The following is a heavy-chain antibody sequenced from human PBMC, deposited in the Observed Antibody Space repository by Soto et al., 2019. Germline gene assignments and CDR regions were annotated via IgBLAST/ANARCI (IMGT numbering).Heavy chain of an antibody. Sequence: QVQLVESGGGVVQPGRSLRLSCAASGFPFSSYGMHWVREAPGKGLEWVAVISYDGSNKYYADSVKGRFTISRDNSASTLYLQMSSPRPEDTALYYCVGGQYYFDYRGQGTLVTVSP. CDR2: ISYDGSNK. V-gene: IGHV3-30*03. D-gene: IGHD3-10*01. CDR1: GFPFSSYG. J-gene: IGHJ4*02. CDR3: VGGQYYFDY.